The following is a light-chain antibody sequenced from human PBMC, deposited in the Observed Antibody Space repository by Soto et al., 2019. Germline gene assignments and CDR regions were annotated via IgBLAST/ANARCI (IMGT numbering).Light chain of an antibody. Sequence: EVVLTQSPATLSLSPGDSATLSCRASRSVGSYLAWYQQKPGQAPRLLIYDASTRATGIPARFSGSGSGAAYTLTISSLEPEDFGVYYCQQRSNWYTFGQGTKLEIK. CDR1: RSVGSY. CDR3: QQRSNWYT. J-gene: IGKJ2*01. V-gene: IGKV3-11*01. CDR2: DAS.